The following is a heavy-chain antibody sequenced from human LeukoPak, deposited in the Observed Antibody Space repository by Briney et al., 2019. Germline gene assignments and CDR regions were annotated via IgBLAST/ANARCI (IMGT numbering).Heavy chain of an antibody. V-gene: IGHV1-69*04. CDR1: GGTFSSYA. J-gene: IGHJ6*02. CDR2: IIPILGIA. CDR3: ARDTVYYDSSGYYYYYYGMDV. D-gene: IGHD3-22*01. Sequence: ASVKVSCKASGGTFSSYAISWVRQAPGQGLEWMGRIIPILGIANYAQKFQGRVTITADKSTSTAYMELSSLRSEDTAAYYCARDTVYYDSSGYYYYYYGMDVWGQGTTVTVSS.